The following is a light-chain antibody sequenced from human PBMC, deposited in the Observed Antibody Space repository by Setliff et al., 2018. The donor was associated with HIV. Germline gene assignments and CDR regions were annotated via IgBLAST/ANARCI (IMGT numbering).Light chain of an antibody. CDR1: SSDVGGYNF. CDR2: DVT. J-gene: IGLJ2*01. CDR3: ATWDDSQNGREVV. V-gene: IGLV2-14*03. Sequence: QSVLTQPASVSGSPGQSITISCTGTSSDVGGYNFVAWYQQHTGKAPKLLIYDVTNRPSGVSNRFSGSKSGTSASLAISGLQSEDEADYYCATWDDSQNGREVVFGGGTKATVL.